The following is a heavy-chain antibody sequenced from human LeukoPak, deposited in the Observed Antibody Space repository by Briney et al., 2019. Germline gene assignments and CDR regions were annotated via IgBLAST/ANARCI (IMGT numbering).Heavy chain of an antibody. CDR2: ISGSGGNT. Sequence: PGGSLRLSCAASGFTFSSYAMSWVRQAPGKGLEWVSTISGSGGNTYYADSVKGRFTISRDNSKNTLYLQMSSLRAEDTAVFYCAKDGTWCSSTSCYAGDWAQGTLVAVSS. V-gene: IGHV3-23*01. D-gene: IGHD2-2*01. J-gene: IGHJ4*02. CDR3: AKDGTWCSSTSCYAGD. CDR1: GFTFSSYA.